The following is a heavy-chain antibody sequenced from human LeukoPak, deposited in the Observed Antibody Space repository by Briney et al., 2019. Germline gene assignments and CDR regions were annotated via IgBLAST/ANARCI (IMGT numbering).Heavy chain of an antibody. Sequence: ASVKVSCKASGGTFSSYAISWVRQAPGQGLEWMGRIIPIFGIANYAQKYQGRVTITADKSTSTAYMELSSLRSEDTAVYYCARDQLEQWPVRGGDYFDYWGQGTLVTVSS. D-gene: IGHD6-19*01. CDR3: ARDQLEQWPVRGGDYFDY. CDR2: IIPIFGIA. J-gene: IGHJ4*02. CDR1: GGTFSSYA. V-gene: IGHV1-69*04.